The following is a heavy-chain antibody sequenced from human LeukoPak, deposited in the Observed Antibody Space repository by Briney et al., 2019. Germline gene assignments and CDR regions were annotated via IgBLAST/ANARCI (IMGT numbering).Heavy chain of an antibody. Sequence: ASVKVSCKASGYTFTSYDINWVRQATGQGLEWMGWMNPNSDNTGYEQKFQGRLTITRNTSISTAYMELSSLRAEDTAVYYCARDRTLFDYWGQGTLVTVSS. CDR3: ARDRTLFDY. CDR2: MNPNSDNT. J-gene: IGHJ4*02. D-gene: IGHD2-2*01. V-gene: IGHV1-8*03. CDR1: GYTFTSYD.